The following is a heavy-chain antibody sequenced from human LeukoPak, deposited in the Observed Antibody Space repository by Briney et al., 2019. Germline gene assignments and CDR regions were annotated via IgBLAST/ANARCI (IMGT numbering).Heavy chain of an antibody. V-gene: IGHV1-18*01. J-gene: IGHJ3*02. CDR3: ARGDSAPSAFDI. CDR2: ISAYNGNT. Sequence: ASVKVSCKASGGTFSSYAISWVRQAPGQGLEWMGWISAYNGNTNYAQKLQGRVTMTTDTSTSTAYMELRSLRSDDTAVYYCARGDSAPSAFDIWGQGTMVTVSS. D-gene: IGHD5-18*01. CDR1: GGTFSSYA.